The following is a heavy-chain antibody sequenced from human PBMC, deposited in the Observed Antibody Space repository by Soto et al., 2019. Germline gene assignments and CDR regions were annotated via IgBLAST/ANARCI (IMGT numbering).Heavy chain of an antibody. CDR2: IYNSGST. CDR3: ARSGTGVYDSSGYFDY. CDR1: GGSVSSGTYY. J-gene: IGHJ4*02. Sequence: SETLSLTCTVSGGSVSSGTYYCSWIRQPPGKGLEWIGYIYNSGSTYCNPSLKSRVTISVDTSKNQFSLKLSSVTAADTAVYYCARSGTGVYDSSGYFDYWGQGTLVTVS. D-gene: IGHD3-22*01. V-gene: IGHV4-31*02.